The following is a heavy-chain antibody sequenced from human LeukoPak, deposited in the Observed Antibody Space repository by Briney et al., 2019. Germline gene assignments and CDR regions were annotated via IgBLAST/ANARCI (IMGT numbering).Heavy chain of an antibody. CDR1: GGSFSGYY. Sequence: SETLSLTCAVYGGSFSGYYWSWIRQPPGKGLEWIGEINHSGSTNYNPSLKSRVTISVDTSKNQFSLKLSSVTAADTAVYYCARVAPTISFDPWGQGTLVTVSP. CDR3: ARVAPTISFDP. CDR2: INHSGST. D-gene: IGHD1-1*01. J-gene: IGHJ5*02. V-gene: IGHV4-34*01.